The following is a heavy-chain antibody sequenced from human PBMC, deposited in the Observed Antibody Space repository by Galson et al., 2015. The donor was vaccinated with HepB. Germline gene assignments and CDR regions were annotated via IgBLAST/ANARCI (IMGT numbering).Heavy chain of an antibody. CDR2: ISYDGSTK. J-gene: IGHJ4*02. CDR1: GFTFSSYA. D-gene: IGHD6-19*01. Sequence: SLRLSCAASGFTFSSYAMHWVRQAPGKGLEWVAVISYDGSTKYYADSVKGRFTISRDNSKNTLYLPMNSLRAEDTAVYYCASQIYSSGWYYFDYWGQGTLVTASS. CDR3: ASQIYSSGWYYFDY. V-gene: IGHV3-30-3*01.